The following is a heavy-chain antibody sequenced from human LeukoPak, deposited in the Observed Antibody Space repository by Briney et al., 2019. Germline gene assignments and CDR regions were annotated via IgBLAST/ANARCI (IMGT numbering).Heavy chain of an antibody. J-gene: IGHJ3*02. CDR1: GFTYSSYA. D-gene: IGHD2/OR15-2a*01. CDR2: ICGSGGSI. V-gene: IGHV3-23*01. CDR3: AKVSIVLDDTGDEAFDI. Sequence: GGSLRLSCAASGFTYSSYAMSWVRQAPGKGLEWVSNICGSGGSISYADSVKGRFTISRDNSKKTLYLEMNSLRAEDTAVYYCAKVSIVLDDTGDEAFDIWGQGTMVTVSS.